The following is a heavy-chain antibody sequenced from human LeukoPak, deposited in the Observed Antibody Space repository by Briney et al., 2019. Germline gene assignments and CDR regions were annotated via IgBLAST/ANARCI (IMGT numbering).Heavy chain of an antibody. CDR1: GGSISSYY. J-gene: IGHJ3*02. V-gene: IGHV4-4*07. CDR3: ARDLLIPGIAVAGTDAFDI. Sequence: SETLSLTCTVSGGSISSYYWSWIRQPAGKGLEWIGRIYTNGSTNYNPSLKSRVTMSVDTSKNQFSLKLSSVTAADTAVYYCARDLLIPGIAVAGTDAFDIWGQGTMVTVSS. CDR2: IYTNGST. D-gene: IGHD6-19*01.